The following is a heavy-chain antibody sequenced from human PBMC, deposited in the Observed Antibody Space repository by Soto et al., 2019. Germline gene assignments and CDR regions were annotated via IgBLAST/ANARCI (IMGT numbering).Heavy chain of an antibody. CDR2: INHSGST. D-gene: IGHD3-10*01. Sequence: SDTLSLTCAVYGGSFSGYYWSWIRQPPGKGLEWIGEINHSGSTNYNPSLKSRVTISVDTSKNEFSLKLSSVTAADTAVYYCARQRGFGVLVVWGQGTTVTVSS. J-gene: IGHJ6*02. CDR3: ARQRGFGVLVV. V-gene: IGHV4-34*01. CDR1: GGSFSGYY.